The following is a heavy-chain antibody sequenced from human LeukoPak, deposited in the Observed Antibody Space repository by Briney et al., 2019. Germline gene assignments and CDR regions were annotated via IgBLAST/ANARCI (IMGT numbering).Heavy chain of an antibody. CDR3: ARSYGDYEGGFDY. Sequence: SETLSLTCTVSGGSISSYFWSWIRQPPGKGLEWIAYIHYSEKTDYNPSLKSRVTISLDTSKNQFSLMLSSVTAADTAVYYCARSYGDYEGGFDYWGQGTLVTVSS. D-gene: IGHD4-17*01. CDR2: IHYSEKT. V-gene: IGHV4-59*01. CDR1: GGSISSYF. J-gene: IGHJ4*02.